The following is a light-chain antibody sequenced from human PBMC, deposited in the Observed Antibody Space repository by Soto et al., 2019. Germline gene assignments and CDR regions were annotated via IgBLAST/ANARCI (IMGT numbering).Light chain of an antibody. V-gene: IGKV3-11*01. CDR3: QQRSNWPPVIT. J-gene: IGKJ5*01. CDR1: QSFSSY. Sequence: EIVLTQSPATLSLSPGERATLSCRASQSFSSYLAWYQQKPGQAPRLLIYDASKRATGIPARFSGRGSGTDFTLTTSSLEPEDVAVYYCQQRSNWPPVITFGQGTRLEIK. CDR2: DAS.